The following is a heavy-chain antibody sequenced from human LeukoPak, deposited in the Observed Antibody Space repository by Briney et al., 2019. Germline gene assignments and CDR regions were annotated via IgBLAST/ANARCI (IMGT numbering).Heavy chain of an antibody. D-gene: IGHD3/OR15-3a*01. CDR3: ARDRPGPDFYYMDV. Sequence: PGGSLRLSCAASGFTFSSYWMSWVCQAPGKGLEWVANIKQDGSEKYYVDSVKGRFTISRDNAKNSLYLQMNSLRAEDTAVYYCARDRPGPDFYYMDVWGKGTTVTVSS. V-gene: IGHV3-7*01. CDR2: IKQDGSEK. CDR1: GFTFSSYW. J-gene: IGHJ6*03.